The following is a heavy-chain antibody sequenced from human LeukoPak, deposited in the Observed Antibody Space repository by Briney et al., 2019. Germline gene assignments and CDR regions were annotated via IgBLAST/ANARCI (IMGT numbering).Heavy chain of an antibody. CDR2: IYTSGST. CDR1: GGSISSYY. D-gene: IGHD3-10*01. V-gene: IGHV4-4*07. Sequence: SETLSLTCTVSGGSISSYYWSWIRQPAGKGLEWIGRIYTSGSTNYNPSLKSRVTMSVDTSKNQFSLKLSSVTAADTAVYYCARDGSGSYYNPYYYYYYMDVWGKGTTVTISS. CDR3: ARDGSGSYYNPYYYYYYMDV. J-gene: IGHJ6*03.